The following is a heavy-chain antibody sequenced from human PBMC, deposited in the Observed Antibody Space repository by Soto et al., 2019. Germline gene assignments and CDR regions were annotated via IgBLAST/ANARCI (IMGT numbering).Heavy chain of an antibody. CDR2: IGRRSDI. D-gene: IGHD3-9*01. J-gene: IGHJ6*02. Sequence: PGGSLRLSCTASGFSFSTYSMHWVRQAPGKGLEWVSSIGRRSDIYYADSVKGRFTISRDNAKNSVSLQMNSLRDEDTAVYYCAREETDWPLAYGLDVWGQGTTVTVSS. CDR1: GFSFSTYS. V-gene: IGHV3-21*01. CDR3: AREETDWPLAYGLDV.